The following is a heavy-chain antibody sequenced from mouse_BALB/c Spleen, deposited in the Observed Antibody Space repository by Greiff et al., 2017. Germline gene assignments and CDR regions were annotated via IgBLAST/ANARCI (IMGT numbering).Heavy chain of an antibody. J-gene: IGHJ2*01. V-gene: IGHV14-1*02. Sequence: VQLQQSGAELVRPGALVKLSCKASGFNIKDYYMHWVKQRPEQGLEWIGWIDPENGNTIYDPKFQGKASITADTSSNTAYLQLSSLTSEDTAVYYCARLSDADYWGQGTTLTVSS. CDR1: GFNIKDYY. CDR2: IDPENGNT. CDR3: ARLSDADY.